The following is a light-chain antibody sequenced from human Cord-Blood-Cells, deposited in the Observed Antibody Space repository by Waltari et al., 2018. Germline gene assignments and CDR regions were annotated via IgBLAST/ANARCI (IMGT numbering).Light chain of an antibody. CDR2: RDS. J-gene: IGLJ2*01. V-gene: IGLV3-9*01. CDR1: NIGSTN. Sequence: SYELTQPLSVSVALGQTARITCGGHNIGSTNVHWYQRKPGQAPVLVIYRDSNRPSGIPERFSGSNSGNTATLTISRAQAGDEADYYCQVWDSSTVVFGGGTKLTVL. CDR3: QVWDSSTVV.